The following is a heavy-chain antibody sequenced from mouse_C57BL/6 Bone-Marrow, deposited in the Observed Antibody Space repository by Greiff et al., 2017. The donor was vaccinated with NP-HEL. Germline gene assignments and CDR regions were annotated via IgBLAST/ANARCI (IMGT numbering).Heavy chain of an antibody. D-gene: IGHD2-10*01. Sequence: QVQLQQPGAELVKPGASVKVSCKASGYTFTSYWMHWVKQRPGQGLEWIGRIHPSDSDTNYNHKFKGKATLTVDKSSSTANMQLSTLTSEDAAVYYRAIPYYGNSYFDYWGQGTTLTGSS. J-gene: IGHJ2*01. CDR3: AIPYYGNSYFDY. V-gene: IGHV1-74*01. CDR2: IHPSDSDT. CDR1: GYTFTSYW.